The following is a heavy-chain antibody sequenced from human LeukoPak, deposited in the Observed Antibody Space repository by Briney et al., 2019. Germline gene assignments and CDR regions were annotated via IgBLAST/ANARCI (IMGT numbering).Heavy chain of an antibody. CDR2: INTNTGNP. CDR1: GYTFTSYA. Sequence: EASVKVSCKASGYTFTSYAMNWVRQAPGQGLEWMGWINTNTGNPTYAQGFTGRYVFSLDTSVSTAYLQISGLKADDTAVYYCGRDPKLGIRGYTYGYIDYWGQGTLVTVSS. V-gene: IGHV7-4-1*02. J-gene: IGHJ4*02. CDR3: GRDPKLGIRGYTYGYIDY. D-gene: IGHD5-18*01.